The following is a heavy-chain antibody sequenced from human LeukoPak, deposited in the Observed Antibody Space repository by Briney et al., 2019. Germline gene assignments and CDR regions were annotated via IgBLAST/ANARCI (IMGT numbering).Heavy chain of an antibody. D-gene: IGHD2-2*01. V-gene: IGHV1-2*02. Sequence: GASVKVSCKASGGTFSSYAISWVRQAPGQGLEWMGWINPNSGGTNYAQKFQGRVTMTGDTSISTAYIELSRLRSDDTAVYYCARARNFRVPAATRGNWFDPWGQGTLVTVSS. J-gene: IGHJ5*02. CDR3: ARARNFRVPAATRGNWFDP. CDR2: INPNSGGT. CDR1: GGTFSSYA.